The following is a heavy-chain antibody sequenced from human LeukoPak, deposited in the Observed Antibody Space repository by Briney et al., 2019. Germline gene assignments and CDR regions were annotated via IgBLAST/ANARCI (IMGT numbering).Heavy chain of an antibody. Sequence: ASVKVSCKASGYTFTGYYMHWVRQVPGQGLEWMGWINPNSGGTNYAQKFQGRVTMTRDTSISTAYMELSRLRSDDTAVYYCARDSYYDILTGLLGYWGQGTLVTVSS. J-gene: IGHJ4*02. CDR2: INPNSGGT. V-gene: IGHV1-2*02. CDR1: GYTFTGYY. D-gene: IGHD3-9*01. CDR3: ARDSYYDILTGLLGY.